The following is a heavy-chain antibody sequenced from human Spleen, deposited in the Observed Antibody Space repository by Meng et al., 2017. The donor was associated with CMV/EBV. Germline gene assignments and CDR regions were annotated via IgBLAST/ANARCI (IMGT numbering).Heavy chain of an antibody. CDR3: ARELQEVPTATAFDL. V-gene: IGHV3-30*04. CDR1: GFTFSSYA. D-gene: IGHD2-2*01. J-gene: IGHJ4*02. Sequence: GGSLRLSCAASGFTFSSYAMHWVRQAPGKGLEWVAVISYDGTKKYYADSVKGRFTISRDNSKNTLYLQMNSLRAEDTAVYYCARELQEVPTATAFDLWGQGTLVTVSS. CDR2: ISYDGTKK.